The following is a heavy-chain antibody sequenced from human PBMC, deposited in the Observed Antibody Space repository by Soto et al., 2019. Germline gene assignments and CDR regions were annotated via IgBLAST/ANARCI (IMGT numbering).Heavy chain of an antibody. CDR2: IYSGGST. CDR3: ARDLVHAVAGTDY. CDR1: GFTVSSNY. V-gene: IGHV3-53*01. J-gene: IGHJ4*02. D-gene: IGHD6-19*01. Sequence: EVQLVESGGGLIQPGGSLRLSCAASGFTVSSNYMSWVRQAPGKGLEWVSVIYSGGSTYYADSVKGRFTISRDSSKNTLYLQMNSLRAEDTAVYYCARDLVHAVAGTDYWGQGTLVTVSS.